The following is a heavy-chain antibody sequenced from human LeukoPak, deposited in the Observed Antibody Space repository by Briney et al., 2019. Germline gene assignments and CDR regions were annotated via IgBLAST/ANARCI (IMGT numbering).Heavy chain of an antibody. J-gene: IGHJ5*02. CDR2: INHSGST. V-gene: IGHV4-34*01. CDR3: ARSKIVVAGVNWFDP. Sequence: PSETLSLTCAVYGGSFSDYYWSWIRQPPGKGLEWIGEINHSGSTNYNPSLKSRVTISVDTSKNQFSLKLSSVTAADTAVYYCARSKIVVAGVNWFDPWGQGTLVTVSS. CDR1: GGSFSDYY. D-gene: IGHD3-22*01.